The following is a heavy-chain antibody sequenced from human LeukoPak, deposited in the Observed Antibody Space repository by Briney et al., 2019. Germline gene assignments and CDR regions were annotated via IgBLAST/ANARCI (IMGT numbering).Heavy chain of an antibody. J-gene: IGHJ3*02. Sequence: PGGSLRLSCAASGFTFDDYGMSWVRQAPGKGLEWVSGINWNGGSTGYADSVKGRFTISRDNAKNSLYLQMNSLRAEDTAVYYCARGKWELLVGAFDIWGQGTMVTVSS. D-gene: IGHD1-26*01. V-gene: IGHV3-20*04. CDR2: INWNGGST. CDR3: ARGKWELLVGAFDI. CDR1: GFTFDDYG.